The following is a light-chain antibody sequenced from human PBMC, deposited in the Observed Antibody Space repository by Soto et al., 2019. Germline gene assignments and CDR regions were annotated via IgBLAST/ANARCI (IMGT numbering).Light chain of an antibody. Sequence: DIQMTQSPSSLSASVGDRVTITCRASQTISSSLNWYPQKPGKAPELLIYAASNLQSGVPSRFSGSGSGSDFTLTISSLQPEDFATYYCQQSYSSPQMYTFGQGTRLEIK. CDR3: QQSYSSPQMYT. J-gene: IGKJ2*01. V-gene: IGKV1-39*01. CDR1: QTISSS. CDR2: AAS.